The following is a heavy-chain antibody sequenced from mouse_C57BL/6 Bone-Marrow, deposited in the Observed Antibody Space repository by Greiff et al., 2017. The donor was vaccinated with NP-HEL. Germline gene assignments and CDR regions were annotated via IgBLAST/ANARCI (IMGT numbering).Heavy chain of an antibody. CDR2: IDPNSGGT. Sequence: QVQLQQPGAELVKPGASVKLSCKASGYTFTSYWMHWVKQRPGRGLEWIGRIDPNSGGTKYNEKFKSKATLTVDKPSSTAYMQLSSLTSEDSSVYYCVSIYDGYYGGCFDYWGQDTTLTVSS. CDR3: VSIYDGYYGGCFDY. V-gene: IGHV1-72*01. D-gene: IGHD2-3*01. J-gene: IGHJ2*01. CDR1: GYTFTSYW.